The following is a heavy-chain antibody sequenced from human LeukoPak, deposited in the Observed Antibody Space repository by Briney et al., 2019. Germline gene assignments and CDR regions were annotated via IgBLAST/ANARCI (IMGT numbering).Heavy chain of an antibody. CDR2: IYYSGST. CDR1: GGSISSSSYY. Sequence: SETLSLTCTVSGGSISSSSYYWGWIRQPPGKGLEWIGYIYYSGSTNYNPSLKSRVTISVDTSKNQFSLKLSSVTAADTAVYYCARDFQGVDYGGNSLYNWFDPWGQGTLVTVSS. J-gene: IGHJ5*02. D-gene: IGHD4-23*01. V-gene: IGHV4-61*01. CDR3: ARDFQGVDYGGNSLYNWFDP.